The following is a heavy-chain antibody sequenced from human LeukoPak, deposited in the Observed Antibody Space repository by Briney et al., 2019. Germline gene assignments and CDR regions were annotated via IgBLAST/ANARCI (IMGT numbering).Heavy chain of an antibody. CDR3: ARDKKLFGVVTLNGLDY. CDR2: ISYDGSNK. V-gene: IGHV3-30-3*01. J-gene: IGHJ4*02. CDR1: GFTFSSYA. D-gene: IGHD3-3*01. Sequence: GSLRLSCAASGFTFSSYAMHWVRQAPGKGLEWVAVISYDGSNKYYADSVKGRFTISRDNSKNTLYLQMNRLRAEDTAVYYCARDKKLFGVVTLNGLDYWGQGTLVTVSS.